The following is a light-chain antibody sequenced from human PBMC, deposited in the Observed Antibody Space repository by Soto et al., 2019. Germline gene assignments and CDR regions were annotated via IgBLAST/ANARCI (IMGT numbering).Light chain of an antibody. CDR2: KAS. Sequence: DIQMTQSPSTLSASVGDRVTITCRANQSISSWLAWFQQRPGKAPKLLIYKASSLESGVPSRFSGSGSGTEFPLTIDSLQPDDFATYYCQPYNSYPYTFGQGTKLEI. V-gene: IGKV1-5*03. CDR1: QSISSW. J-gene: IGKJ2*01. CDR3: QPYNSYPYT.